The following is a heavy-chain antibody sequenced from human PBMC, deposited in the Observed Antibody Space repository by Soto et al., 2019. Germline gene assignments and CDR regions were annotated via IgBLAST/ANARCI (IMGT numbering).Heavy chain of an antibody. CDR3: ARGLGP. J-gene: IGHJ5*02. CDR2: IYHSGST. V-gene: IGHV4-30-2*01. D-gene: IGHD3-10*01. CDR1: GGSISSGGYF. Sequence: QLQLQESGSGLVKPSQTLSLTCVVSGGSISSGGYFWSWIRQPPGKGLEWIGYIYHSGSTYYNPSLKGRVTISVDRSKNQFSLKRSSVTAADTAVYYCARGLGPWGQGTLVTVSS.